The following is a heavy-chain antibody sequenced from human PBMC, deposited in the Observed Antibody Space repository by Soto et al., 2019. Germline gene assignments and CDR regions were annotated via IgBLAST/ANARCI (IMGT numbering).Heavy chain of an antibody. CDR1: GFTFSDYD. D-gene: IGHD6-6*01. CDR2: VSSSGTTM. Sequence: QVQLAESWGGLVEPGGYLRISCAASGFTFSDYDMSWIRQSPGKGLEWVAFVSSSGTTMYFADSVKGRFTISRDNAKNSLYLQMNSLRAEDTAVYYCARMGPRAARPSYWGQGTLVTVSS. CDR3: ARMGPRAARPSY. V-gene: IGHV3-11*01. J-gene: IGHJ4*02.